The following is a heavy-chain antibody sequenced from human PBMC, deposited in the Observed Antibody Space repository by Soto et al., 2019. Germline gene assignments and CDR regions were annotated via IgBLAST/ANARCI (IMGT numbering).Heavy chain of an antibody. D-gene: IGHD6-19*01. J-gene: IGHJ4*02. Sequence: PSETLSLTCTVSGGSISGYYWGWIRQPPGKGLEWIGSIYYSGSTYYNPSLKSRVTISVDTSKNQFSLKLSSVTAADTAVYYCARHISSGWLIRFDYWGQGTLVTVSS. CDR2: IYYSGST. CDR1: GGSISGYY. V-gene: IGHV4-39*01. CDR3: ARHISSGWLIRFDY.